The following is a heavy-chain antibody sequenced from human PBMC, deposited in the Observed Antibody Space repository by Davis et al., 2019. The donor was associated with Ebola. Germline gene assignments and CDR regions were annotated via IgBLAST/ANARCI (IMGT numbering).Heavy chain of an antibody. D-gene: IGHD2-15*01. Sequence: MPSETLSLTCAVYGGSFSAYYWSWIRQPPGKGLEWIGEVIHSGSTNYSPSLKSRVTISVDTSKNQLSLKLSSVTAADTAVYYCARELAHCSGGSCYSGWFDPWGQGTLVTVSS. CDR3: ARELAHCSGGSCYSGWFDP. CDR1: GGSFSAYY. J-gene: IGHJ5*02. CDR2: VIHSGST. V-gene: IGHV4-34*12.